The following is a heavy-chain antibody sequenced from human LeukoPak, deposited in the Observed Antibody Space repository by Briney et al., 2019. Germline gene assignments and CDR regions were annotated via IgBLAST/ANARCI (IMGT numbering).Heavy chain of an antibody. J-gene: IGHJ3*02. V-gene: IGHV3-21*01. CDR3: ARGTTSRALDVSDI. CDR1: GFTFSSYN. Sequence: GGSVRLSCAVSGFTFSSYNMNWVRQDPGKGLEWVSSISSSSSYIYYADSVKGRFTISRDNAKNSLYLQMNSLRAEDTAVYYCARGTTSRALDVSDIWGQGTMVTVSS. CDR2: ISSSSSYI. D-gene: IGHD1-7*01.